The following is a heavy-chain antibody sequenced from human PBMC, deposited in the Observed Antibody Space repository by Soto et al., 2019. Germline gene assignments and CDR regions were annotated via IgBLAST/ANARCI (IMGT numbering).Heavy chain of an antibody. CDR1: GFSLSTSGVG. CDR2: IYWDDDK. D-gene: IGHD6-13*01. J-gene: IGHJ5*02. Sequence: QITLKESGPTLVKPTQTLTLTCTFSGFSLSTSGVGVGWIRQPPGKALEWLALIYWDDDKRYSPSLKSRLTITKDTSKNQAVLTMTNMDTVDTATYYCAHSPASPYSISWHGTTFYPWGQGTLVTVSS. CDR3: AHSPASPYSISWHGTTFYP. V-gene: IGHV2-5*02.